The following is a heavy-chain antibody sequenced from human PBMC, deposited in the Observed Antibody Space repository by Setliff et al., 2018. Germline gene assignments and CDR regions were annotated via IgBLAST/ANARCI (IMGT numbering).Heavy chain of an antibody. J-gene: IGHJ3*02. V-gene: IGHV4-30-4*08. CDR3: ASAPLLYSDSSGLSGTFDI. CDR2: IYYSGST. Sequence: PSETLSLTCTVSGGSISSGDYYWSWIRQPPGKGLEFVGYIYYSGSTYYNPSLKSRVTISIDTSKNQFSPKVNSVTAADTAVYYCASAPLLYSDSSGLSGTFDIWGQGTMVT. D-gene: IGHD3-22*01. CDR1: GGSISSGDYY.